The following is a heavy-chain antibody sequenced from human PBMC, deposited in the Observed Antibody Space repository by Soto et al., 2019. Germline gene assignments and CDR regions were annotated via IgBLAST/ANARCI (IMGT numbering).Heavy chain of an antibody. V-gene: IGHV3-30*18. CDR1: GFTFSSYG. J-gene: IGHJ6*02. CDR2: ISYDGSNK. CDR3: AKDLKGITIFGVVIYPPYYYYGMDV. Sequence: QVQLVESGGGVVQPGRSLRLSCAASGFTFSSYGMHWVRQAPGKGLEWVAVISYDGSNKYYADSVKGRFTISRDNSKNMFYLQMNSLRAEDTAVYYCAKDLKGITIFGVVIYPPYYYYGMDVWGQGTTVTVSS. D-gene: IGHD3-3*01.